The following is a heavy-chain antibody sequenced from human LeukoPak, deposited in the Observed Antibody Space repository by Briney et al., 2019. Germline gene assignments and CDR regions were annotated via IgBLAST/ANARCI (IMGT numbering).Heavy chain of an antibody. J-gene: IGHJ4*02. CDR3: ASIAVPYYFDY. CDR1: GFTFSSYA. CDR2: ISSSSSTI. V-gene: IGHV3-48*04. D-gene: IGHD6-19*01. Sequence: GGSLRLSCAASGFTFSSYAMSWVRQAPGKGLEWVSYISSSSSTIYYADSVKGRFTISRDNAKNSLYLQMNSLRAEDTAVYYCASIAVPYYFDYWGQGTLVTVSS.